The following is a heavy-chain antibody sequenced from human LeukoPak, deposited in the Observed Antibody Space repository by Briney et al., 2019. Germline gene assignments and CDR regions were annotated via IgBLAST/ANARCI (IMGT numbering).Heavy chain of an antibody. D-gene: IGHD3-3*01. V-gene: IGHV3-23*01. CDR3: ANPDFWSGYFRADSNWFDP. CDR2: ISGSGGST. J-gene: IGHJ5*02. CDR1: GFTFSSYA. Sequence: GGSLRLSCAASGFTFSSYAMSWVRQAPGKGLEWVSAISGSGGSTYYADSVKGRFTISRDNSKNALYLQMNSLRAEDTAVYYRANPDFWSGYFRADSNWFDPWGQGTLVTVSS.